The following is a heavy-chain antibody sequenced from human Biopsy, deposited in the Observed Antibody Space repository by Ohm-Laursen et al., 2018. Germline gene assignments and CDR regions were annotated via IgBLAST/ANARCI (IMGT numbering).Heavy chain of an antibody. Sequence: GTLSLTCAVYGKTFSDYYWSWIRQPPGKGLEWIGQINQSGRANYNPSLKSRVNISADKSNNQFSLKLTSVTSADTAVYFCGNEVHGRDYWGLGALVTVSS. J-gene: IGHJ4*02. CDR1: GKTFSDYY. CDR2: INQSGRA. CDR3: GNEVHGRDY. V-gene: IGHV4-34*08. D-gene: IGHD2-15*01.